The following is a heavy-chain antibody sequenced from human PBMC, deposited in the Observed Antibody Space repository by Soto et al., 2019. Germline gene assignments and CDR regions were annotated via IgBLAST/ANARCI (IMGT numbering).Heavy chain of an antibody. J-gene: IGHJ4*02. CDR3: ARGPGIEAAGTPYYFDY. CDR1: VGSISSGGYY. Sequence: PSETLSLTCTVSVGSISSGGYYLSWIRQHPGKGLEWIGYIYYSWSTYYNPSLKSRVTISVDTSKNQFSLELSSVTAADTAVYYCARGPGIEAAGTPYYFDYWGQGTLVTVYS. CDR2: IYYSWST. D-gene: IGHD6-13*01. V-gene: IGHV4-31*03.